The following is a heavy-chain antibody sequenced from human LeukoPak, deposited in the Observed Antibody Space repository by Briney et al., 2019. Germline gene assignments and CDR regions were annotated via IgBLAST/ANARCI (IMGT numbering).Heavy chain of an antibody. CDR3: ARNAVDTAMVTVY. V-gene: IGHV3-30-3*01. CDR2: ISCDGSNK. CDR1: GFTFSSYA. Sequence: GRSLRLSCEASGFTFSSYAMHWVRQAPGKGLEWVAVISCDGSNKYYADSVKGRFTISRDNSKNTLYLQMNSLRAEDTAVYYCARNAVDTAMVTVYWGQGTLVTVSS. J-gene: IGHJ4*02. D-gene: IGHD5-18*01.